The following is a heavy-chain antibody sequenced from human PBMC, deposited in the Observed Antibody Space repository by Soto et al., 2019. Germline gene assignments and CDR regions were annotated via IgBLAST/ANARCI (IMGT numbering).Heavy chain of an antibody. J-gene: IGHJ4*02. Sequence: SVKVSCKASGGTFSSYAISWVRQAPGQGLEWMGGIIPMFGTANYAQKFQGRVTIIADESTSTAYMELSSLRSEDTAVYYCARVSFYGSSSWYYFDYWGQGTLVTVSS. D-gene: IGHD6-13*01. CDR3: ARVSFYGSSSWYYFDY. CDR1: GGTFSSYA. CDR2: IIPMFGTA. V-gene: IGHV1-69*13.